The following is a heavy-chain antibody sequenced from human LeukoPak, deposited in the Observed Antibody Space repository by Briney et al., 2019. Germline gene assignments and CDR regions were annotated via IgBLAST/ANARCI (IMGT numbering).Heavy chain of an antibody. D-gene: IGHD1-1*01. J-gene: IGHJ4*02. CDR2: IGTAGDT. CDR1: GFTFSDYD. Sequence: PGGSPRLCCAASGFTFSDYDMHWVRQPTGKGLEWVAAIGTAGDTYYTGSVKGRFTISRENAKNSLYLQMNSLRAGDTAVYYCARVAKERVGGVYYFDYWGQGTLVTVSS. V-gene: IGHV3-13*01. CDR3: ARVAKERVGGVYYFDY.